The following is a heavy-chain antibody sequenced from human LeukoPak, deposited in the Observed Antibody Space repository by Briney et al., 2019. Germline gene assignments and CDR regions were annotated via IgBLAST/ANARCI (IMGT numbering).Heavy chain of an antibody. V-gene: IGHV3-23*01. CDR1: GFTFSSYA. CDR3: AKVAIYYDSSGYYYFDY. D-gene: IGHD3-22*01. CDR2: ISGSGGST. J-gene: IGHJ4*02. Sequence: PGGSLRLSCAASGFTFSSYAMSWVRQAPGKGLEWVSAISGSGGSTYYADSVKGRFTISRDNSKNTLYLQMNSLRAEDTAVYYCAKVAIYYDSSGYYYFDYWGQGTLVTVSS.